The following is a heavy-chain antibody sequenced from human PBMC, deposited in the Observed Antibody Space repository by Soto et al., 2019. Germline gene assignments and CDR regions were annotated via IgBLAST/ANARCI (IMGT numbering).Heavy chain of an antibody. D-gene: IGHD6-19*01. CDR1: GFTFSSYS. J-gene: IGHJ4*02. CDR2: ISSSSSYI. CDR3: ARSYSSGWYSFDY. Sequence: GGSLRLSCAASGFTFSSYSMNLVRQAPGKGLEWVSSISSSSSYIYYADSVKGRFTISRDNAKNSLYLQMNSLRAEDTAVYYCARSYSSGWYSFDYWGQGTLVTVSS. V-gene: IGHV3-21*01.